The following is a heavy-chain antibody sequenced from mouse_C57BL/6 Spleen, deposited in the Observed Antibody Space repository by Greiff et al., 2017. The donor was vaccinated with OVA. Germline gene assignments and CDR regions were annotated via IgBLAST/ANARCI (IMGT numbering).Heavy chain of an antibody. D-gene: IGHD2-12*01. J-gene: IGHJ3*01. V-gene: IGHV1-15*01. CDR1: GYTFTDYE. Sequence: QVHVKQSGAELVRPGASVTLSCKASGYTFTDYEMHWVKQTPVHGLEWIGAIDPETGGTAYNQKFKGKAILTADKSSSTAYMELRSLTSEDSAVYYCTVAYYKEAWFAYWGQGTLVTVSA. CDR2: IDPETGGT. CDR3: TVAYYKEAWFAY.